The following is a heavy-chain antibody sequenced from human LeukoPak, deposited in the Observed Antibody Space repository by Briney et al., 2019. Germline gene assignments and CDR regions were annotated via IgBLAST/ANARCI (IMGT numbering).Heavy chain of an antibody. J-gene: IGHJ6*03. D-gene: IGHD4-11*01. CDR1: GFTFSNYG. Sequence: PGGSLLLSCASSGFTFSNYGMHWVRQAPGKGLEWVAFIRYDGSNKYCADSVKGRFTVSRDNTKNTLYLQMNSLRAEDTAAYYCAKEKNDYSDYSYMDVWGKGTTVTVSS. CDR3: AKEKNDYSDYSYMDV. CDR2: IRYDGSNK. V-gene: IGHV3-30*02.